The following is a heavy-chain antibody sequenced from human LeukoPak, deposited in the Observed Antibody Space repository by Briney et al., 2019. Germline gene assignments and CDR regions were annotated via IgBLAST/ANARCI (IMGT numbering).Heavy chain of an antibody. V-gene: IGHV1-2*02. Sequence: ASVKVSCKASGYTFTGYYMHWVRQAPGQGLEWMGWINPNSGGTNYAQKFQGRVTITRNTSISTAYMELSSLRSEDTAVYYCARVSGGYSSDYWGQGTLVTVSS. CDR3: ARVSGGYSSDY. CDR2: INPNSGGT. CDR1: GYTFTGYY. J-gene: IGHJ4*02. D-gene: IGHD5-18*01.